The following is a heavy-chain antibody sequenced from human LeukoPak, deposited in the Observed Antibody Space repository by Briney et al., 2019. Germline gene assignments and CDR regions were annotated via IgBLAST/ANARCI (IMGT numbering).Heavy chain of an antibody. V-gene: IGHV4-61*02. CDR3: ARGLGYMDV. J-gene: IGHJ6*03. Sequence: PTQTLSLTCTVSGGSISSGSYHWSWIRQPAGKGLEWIGRIYTSGSTDYNPSLKSRVTISVDTSKNQFSLRLTSVTAADTAVYYCARGLGYMDVWGKGTTVTVSS. CDR2: IYTSGST. CDR1: GGSISSGSYH.